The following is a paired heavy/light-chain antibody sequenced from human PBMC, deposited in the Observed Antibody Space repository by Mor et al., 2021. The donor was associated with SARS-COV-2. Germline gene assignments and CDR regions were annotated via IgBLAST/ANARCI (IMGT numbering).Light chain of an antibody. V-gene: IGLV8-61*01. CDR2: STN. J-gene: IGLJ2*01. CDR3: VLYMGSGISV. CDR1: SGSVSTNHY. Sequence: QTVVTQEPSFSVSPGGTVTLTCALSSGSVSTNHYPSWYQQTPGQAPRTLIYSTNTRSSGVPDRFSGSILGNKAVLTITGAQADDQSDYYCVLYMGSGISVFGGGTKLTVL.
Heavy chain of an antibody. J-gene: IGHJ3*02. CDR3: AKCPGSTSCYSGFDI. CDR2: ISTSGGST. V-gene: IGHV3-23*01. CDR1: GFTFSNYA. Sequence: EVQLLESGGGLVQPGGSLRLSCAASGFTFSNYAMSWVRQAPGKGLEWVSAISTSGGSTYYADSVKGRFTISRDNSKNTLSLQMNSLRAEDTAVYYCAKCPGSTSCYSGFDIWGQGTMVTVSS. D-gene: IGHD2-2*01.